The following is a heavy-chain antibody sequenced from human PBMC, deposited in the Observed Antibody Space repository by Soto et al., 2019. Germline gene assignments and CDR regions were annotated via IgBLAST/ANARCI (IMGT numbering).Heavy chain of an antibody. D-gene: IGHD4-17*01. CDR3: ARVGRLHYFDY. V-gene: IGHV3-30-3*01. Sequence: QVQLVESGGGVVQPGRSLRLSCAASGFTFSSYAMHWVRQAPGKGLEWVAVISYDGSNKYYADSVKSRFTISRDNSKNTLFLQMNSLRAEDTAVYYCARVGRLHYFDYWGQRTLVTVSS. CDR1: GFTFSSYA. J-gene: IGHJ4*02. CDR2: ISYDGSNK.